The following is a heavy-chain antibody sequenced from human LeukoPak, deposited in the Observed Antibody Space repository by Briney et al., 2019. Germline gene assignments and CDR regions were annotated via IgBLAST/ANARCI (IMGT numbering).Heavy chain of an antibody. J-gene: IGHJ6*02. CDR2: INPSGGST. CDR3: ARDRDAIFGVAMFQTGYYYYYGMDV. V-gene: IGHV1-46*01. CDR1: GYTFTSYY. Sequence: ASVNVSCKASGYTFTSYYMHWVRQAPGQGLEWMGIINPSGGSTSYAQKFQGRVTMTRDTSTSTVYMGLSSLRSEDTAVYYCARDRDAIFGVAMFQTGYYYYYGMDVWGQGTTVTVSS. D-gene: IGHD3-3*01.